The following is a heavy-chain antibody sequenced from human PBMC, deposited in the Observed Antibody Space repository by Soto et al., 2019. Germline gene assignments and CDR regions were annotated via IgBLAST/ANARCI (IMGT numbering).Heavy chain of an antibody. CDR2: ISSSSSTI. CDR1: GFTFSSYS. CDR3: ARGPLGYYYYYMDV. Sequence: GGSLRLSCAASGFTFSSYSMNWVRQAPGKGLEWVSYISSSSSTIYYADSVKGRFTISRDNAKNSLYLQMNSLRAEDTAVYYCARGPLGYYYYYMDVWGKGTTVTVSS. J-gene: IGHJ6*03. D-gene: IGHD6-13*01. V-gene: IGHV3-48*01.